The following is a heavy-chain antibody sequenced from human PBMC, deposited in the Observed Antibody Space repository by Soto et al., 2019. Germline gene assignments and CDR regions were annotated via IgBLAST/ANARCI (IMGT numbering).Heavy chain of an antibody. CDR3: ATIHYYGSGSYYGDYYYGMDV. CDR2: IYYSGST. Sequence: GGSISSSSYYWGWIRQPPGKGLEWIGSIYYSGSTYYNPSLKSRVTISVDTSKNLFSLKLSSVTAADTAVYYCATIHYYGSGSYYGDYYYGMDVWGQGTTVT. J-gene: IGHJ6*02. CDR1: GGSISSSSYY. V-gene: IGHV4-39*01. D-gene: IGHD3-10*01.